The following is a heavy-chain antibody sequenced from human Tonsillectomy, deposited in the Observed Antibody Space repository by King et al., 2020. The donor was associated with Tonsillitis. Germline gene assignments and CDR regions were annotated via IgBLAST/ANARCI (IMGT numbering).Heavy chain of an antibody. CDR3: SRDLRYCTVASCYTGYYYYGMDV. CDR1: GYTFTYHY. V-gene: IGHV1-2*02. CDR2: SNPNNVDT. J-gene: IGHJ6*02. Sequence: QLVQSGAEVKKPGASEKVSCKASGYTFTYHYMHCGRQAPGQGLEWMGWSNPNNVDTNYAQKFQGMATMTRDTSISPAYMELSRLTSDDTAVYYCSRDLRYCTVASCYTGYYYYGMDVWGQGTTVTVSS. D-gene: IGHD2-2*02.